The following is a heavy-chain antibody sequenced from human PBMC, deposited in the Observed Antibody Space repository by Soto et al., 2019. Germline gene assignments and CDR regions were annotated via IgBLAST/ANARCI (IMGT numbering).Heavy chain of an antibody. V-gene: IGHV3-23*01. Sequence: GGSLRLSCAASGFPFGAYALSWVRQAPGKGLEWVSTITGSGASTYYADSVRGRFTISRDNSKNTFYLQMESLRADDTATYYCAKPRSGAFSLGDFDSWGQGTLVTVSS. CDR3: AKPRSGAFSLGDFDS. CDR1: GFPFGAYA. J-gene: IGHJ4*02. D-gene: IGHD3-16*02. CDR2: ITGSGAST.